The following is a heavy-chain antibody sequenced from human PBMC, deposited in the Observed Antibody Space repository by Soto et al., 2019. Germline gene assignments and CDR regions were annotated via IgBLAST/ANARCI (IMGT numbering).Heavy chain of an antibody. Sequence: GGSMRLSWAASGFSFRIYSMNWVRQAQGKGLEWVSYIMPGSSHIFYADTVKGRFTISRDNAKNSLYLQMSSLRAEDTAVYYCARATMYSSGELFDYWGQGTLVTVSS. CDR2: IMPGSSHI. CDR3: ARATMYSSGELFDY. D-gene: IGHD6-19*01. CDR1: GFSFRIYS. V-gene: IGHV3-48*01. J-gene: IGHJ4*02.